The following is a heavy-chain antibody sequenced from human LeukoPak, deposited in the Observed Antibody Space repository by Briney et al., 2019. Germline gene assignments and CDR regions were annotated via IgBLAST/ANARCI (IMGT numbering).Heavy chain of an antibody. Sequence: GRSLRLSCAASGFTFSSYGMRWVRQAPGKGLEWVAVISYDGSNKYYADSVKGRFTISRDNSKNTLYLQMNSLRAEDTAVYYCAKVGYSSGWYEDYWGQGTLVTVSS. CDR3: AKVGYSSGWYEDY. CDR1: GFTFSSYG. CDR2: ISYDGSNK. V-gene: IGHV3-30*18. D-gene: IGHD6-19*01. J-gene: IGHJ4*02.